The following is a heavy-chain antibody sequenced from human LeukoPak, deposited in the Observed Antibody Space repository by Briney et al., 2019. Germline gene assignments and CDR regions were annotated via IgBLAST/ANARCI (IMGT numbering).Heavy chain of an antibody. CDR1: GGSISSSSYY. V-gene: IGHV4-39*01. CDR2: IYYSGST. D-gene: IGHD3-16*01. CDR3: ARLRSVYYFDY. J-gene: IGHJ4*02. Sequence: SETLSLTCTVSGGSISSSSYYWGWIRQPPGKGLEWIGSIYYSGSTYYNPSLKSRVTISVDTSKNQFSLKLSSVTAADTAVYYCARLRSVYYFDYWGQGTLVTVSS.